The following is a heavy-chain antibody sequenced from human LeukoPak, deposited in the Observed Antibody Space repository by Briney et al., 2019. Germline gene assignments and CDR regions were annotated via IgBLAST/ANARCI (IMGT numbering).Heavy chain of an antibody. CDR3: ARAFDSSAYYLTY. CDR2: INHSGST. V-gene: IGHV4-34*01. D-gene: IGHD3-22*01. J-gene: IGHJ4*01. CDR1: GGSISSYY. Sequence: SETLSLTCTVSGGSISSYYWSWIRQPPEKGLEWIGEINHSGSTNYNPSLKSRVTISVDTSKNQFSLNLTSVTAADTAVYYCARAFDSSAYYLTYWGHGNLVTVSS.